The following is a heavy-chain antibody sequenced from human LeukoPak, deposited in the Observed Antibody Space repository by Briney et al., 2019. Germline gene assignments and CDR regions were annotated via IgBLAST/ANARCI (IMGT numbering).Heavy chain of an antibody. CDR2: ISYDGSNK. D-gene: IGHD3-10*01. CDR3: AGERMVLGSSWSQPRDGHFDY. CDR1: GFTFSSYA. J-gene: IGHJ4*02. V-gene: IGHV3-30-3*01. Sequence: GRSLRLSCAASGFTFSSYAMHRVRQAPGKGLEWVAVISYDGSNKYYADSVKGRFTISRDNSKNTLYLQMNSLRAEDTAVYYCAGERMVLGSSWSQPRDGHFDYWGQGTLVTVSS.